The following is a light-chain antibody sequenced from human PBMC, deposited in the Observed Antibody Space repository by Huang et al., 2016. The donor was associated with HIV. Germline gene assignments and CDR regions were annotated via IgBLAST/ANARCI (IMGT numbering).Light chain of an antibody. V-gene: IGKV1-39*01. Sequence: DIQMTQSPSSLSAPVGNRVTIPCRASQSISSFLNWYQQKPGKAPKHLIYAASSLQSGGPSRISGSGSGTDFTLTISSLQPEDVAVYYCQQSYSSPWTFGQGTKVEIK. CDR2: AAS. CDR3: QQSYSSPWT. CDR1: QSISSF. J-gene: IGKJ1*01.